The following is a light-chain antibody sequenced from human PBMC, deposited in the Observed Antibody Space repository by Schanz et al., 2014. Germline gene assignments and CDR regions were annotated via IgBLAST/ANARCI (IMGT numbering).Light chain of an antibody. CDR1: QGVSSN. J-gene: IGKJ1*01. Sequence: ETLMTQSPATLSVSPGERATLSCRASQGVSSNLAWYQQKPGQAPRLLIYDTATRATGIPARFSGSGSGTEFTLTISSLQPDDFATYSCQQYTAYPWTFGQGTKVEMK. CDR2: DTA. V-gene: IGKV3-15*01. CDR3: QQYTAYPWT.